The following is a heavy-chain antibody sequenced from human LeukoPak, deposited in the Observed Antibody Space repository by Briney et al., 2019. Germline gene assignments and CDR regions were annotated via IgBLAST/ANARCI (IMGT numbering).Heavy chain of an antibody. CDR1: GGSISSYY. J-gene: IGHJ4*02. CDR3: AREVGSGWFDY. Sequence: PSETLSLTCTVSGGSISSYYWSWIRQPPGKGLEWTGYIYYSGSTNYNPSLKSRVTISVDTSKNQFSLKLSSVTAADTAVYYCAREVGSGWFDYWGQGTLVTVSS. V-gene: IGHV4-59*12. D-gene: IGHD6-19*01. CDR2: IYYSGST.